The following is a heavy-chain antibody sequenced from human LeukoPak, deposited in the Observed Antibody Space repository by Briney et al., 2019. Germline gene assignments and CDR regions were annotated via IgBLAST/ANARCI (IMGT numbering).Heavy chain of an antibody. D-gene: IGHD6-19*01. CDR1: GFTFSSYG. CDR3: ARDCIAVAGTGGNWFDP. CDR2: IRYDGSNK. J-gene: IGHJ5*02. Sequence: GGSLRLSCAASGFTFSSYGMHWVRQAPGKGLEWVAFIRYDGSNKYYADSVKGRFTISRDNSKNTLYLQMNSLRAEDTAVYYCARDCIAVAGTGGNWFDPWGQGTLVTVSS. V-gene: IGHV3-30*02.